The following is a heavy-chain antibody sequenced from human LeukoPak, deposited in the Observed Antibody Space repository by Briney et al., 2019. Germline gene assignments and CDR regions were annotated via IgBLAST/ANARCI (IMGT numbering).Heavy chain of an antibody. J-gene: IGHJ5*02. V-gene: IGHV3-7*01. CDR1: GFIFTSNR. D-gene: IGHD3-16*01. CDR3: TRGLGEHGGVSDR. Sequence: GGSLRLSCAASGFIFTSNRLNWVRQAPGKALEWVANIKHDGSGQIYVDSVKGRFTISRDNAKDSVYLQMKSLRAEDTAVYYCTRGLGEHGGVSDRWGQGTLVIVS. CDR2: IKHDGSGQ.